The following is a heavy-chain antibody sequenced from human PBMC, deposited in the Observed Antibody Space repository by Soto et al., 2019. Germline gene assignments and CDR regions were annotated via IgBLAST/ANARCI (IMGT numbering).Heavy chain of an antibody. V-gene: IGHV5-51*01. J-gene: IGHJ4*02. CDR1: GYSFTSYW. CDR3: ARLGYYDILTGPRGYFDY. Sequence: GESLKISCKGSGYSFTSYWIGWVRQMPGKGLEWMGIIYPGDSDTRYSPSFKGQVTISADKSISTAYLQWSSLKASDTAMYYCARLGYYDILTGPRGYFDYWGQGTLVTVSS. CDR2: IYPGDSDT. D-gene: IGHD3-9*01.